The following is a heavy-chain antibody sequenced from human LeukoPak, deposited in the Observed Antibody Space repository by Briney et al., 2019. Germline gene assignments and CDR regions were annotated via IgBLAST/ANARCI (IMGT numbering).Heavy chain of an antibody. D-gene: IGHD3-10*01. Sequence: GRSLRLSCAPSGSTFSSYGMHWVRQAPGKGLEWVALIRYDGSNKFYADSVKGRFTISRGHSKNTLHLQMNSLRVEDTAVYYCAKDITMFRGVAPPGYWGQGTRVIVSS. V-gene: IGHV3-30*02. J-gene: IGHJ4*02. CDR1: GSTFSSYG. CDR2: IRYDGSNK. CDR3: AKDITMFRGVAPPGY.